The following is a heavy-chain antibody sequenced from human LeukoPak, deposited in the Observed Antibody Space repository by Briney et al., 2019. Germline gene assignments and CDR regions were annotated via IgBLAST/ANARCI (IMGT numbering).Heavy chain of an antibody. V-gene: IGHV3-23*01. CDR1: GFTFSSYA. D-gene: IGHD3-16*01. Sequence: SGGSLRLSCAASGFTFSSYAMSWVRQAPGKGLEWVSAISGSGGSTYYADSVKGRFTISRDNSKNTLYLQMNSLRAEDTAVYYCAKSGWGSPDINYYYYYMDVWGKGTTVTVSS. CDR2: ISGSGGST. J-gene: IGHJ6*03. CDR3: AKSGWGSPDINYYYYYMDV.